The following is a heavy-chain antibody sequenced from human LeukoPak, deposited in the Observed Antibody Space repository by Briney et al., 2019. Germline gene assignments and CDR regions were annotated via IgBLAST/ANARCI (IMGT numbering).Heavy chain of an antibody. J-gene: IGHJ6*02. CDR2: IIPILGIA. CDR1: GGTFSSYA. V-gene: IGHV1-69*04. Sequence: SVKVSCKASGGTFSSYAINWVRQAPGQGLEWMGRIIPILGIANYAQKFQGRVTITADKSTSTAYMELSSLRSEDTAVYYCARDGKQQLVGYYYYGMDVWGQGTTVTVSS. D-gene: IGHD6-13*01. CDR3: ARDGKQQLVGYYYYGMDV.